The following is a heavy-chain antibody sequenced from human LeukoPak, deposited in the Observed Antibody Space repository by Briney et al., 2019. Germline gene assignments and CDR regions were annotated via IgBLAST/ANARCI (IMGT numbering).Heavy chain of an antibody. Sequence: ASVKVSCKASGYTFTSYDINWVRQATGQGLEWMGWMNPNSGNTGYAQKFQGRVTMTRNTSISTAYMELSSQRSEDTAVYYCAREYCSGGSCYSEPYYYYGMDVWGQGTTVTVSS. V-gene: IGHV1-8*01. D-gene: IGHD2-15*01. CDR2: MNPNSGNT. J-gene: IGHJ6*02. CDR1: GYTFTSYD. CDR3: AREYCSGGSCYSEPYYYYGMDV.